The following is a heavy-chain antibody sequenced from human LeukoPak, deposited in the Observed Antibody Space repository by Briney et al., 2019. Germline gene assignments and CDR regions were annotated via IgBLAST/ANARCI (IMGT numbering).Heavy chain of an antibody. D-gene: IGHD3-22*01. CDR3: ARVVYYYDSSGAYWYFDL. V-gene: IGHV4-4*07. J-gene: IGHJ2*01. CDR2: IYTSGST. Sequence: SETLSLTCTVSGGSISTYYWSWIRQPAGKGLEWIGRIYTSGSTNYNPSLKSRVTMSVDTSKNRFSLKLSSVTAADTAVYYCARVVYYYDSSGAYWYFDLWGRGTLVTVSS. CDR1: GGSISTYY.